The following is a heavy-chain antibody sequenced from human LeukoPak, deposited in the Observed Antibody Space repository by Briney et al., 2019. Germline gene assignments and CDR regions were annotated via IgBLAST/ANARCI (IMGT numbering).Heavy chain of an antibody. V-gene: IGHV1-46*01. CDR1: GYTFTSYY. J-gene: IGHJ4*02. Sequence: ASVKVSCKASGYTFTSYYMHWVRQAPGQGLEWMGIINPSGGSTSYAQKFQGRVTMTRGTFTSTVYLELRSLSSEDTGVYYCARGSSGYDCWGQGSLVTV. D-gene: IGHD3-22*01. CDR3: ARGSSGYDC. CDR2: INPSGGST.